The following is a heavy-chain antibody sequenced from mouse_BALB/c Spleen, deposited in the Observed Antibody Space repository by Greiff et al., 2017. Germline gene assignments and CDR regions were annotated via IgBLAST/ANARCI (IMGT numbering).Heavy chain of an antibody. CDR1: GFTFSSFG. CDR3: ARWGGTGHYFDY. Sequence: EVHLVESGGGLVQPGGSRKLSCAASGFTFSSFGMHWVRQAPEKGLEWVAYISSGSSTIYYADTVKGRFTISRDNPKNTLFLQMTSLRSEDTAMYYCARWGGTGHYFDYWGQGTTLTVSS. J-gene: IGHJ2*01. D-gene: IGHD4-1*01. V-gene: IGHV5-17*02. CDR2: ISSGSSTI.